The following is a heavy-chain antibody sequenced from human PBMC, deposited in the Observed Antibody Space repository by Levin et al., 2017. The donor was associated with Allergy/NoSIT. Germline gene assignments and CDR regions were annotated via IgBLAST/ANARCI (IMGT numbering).Heavy chain of an antibody. CDR2: IKQDGTEK. V-gene: IGHV3-7*04. Sequence: GGSLRLSCAASGFTFSSYWMSWVRQAPGKGLEWVANIKQDGTEKFYVDSVKGRFTISKDNAKNSVDLHMTSLRVEDPAVYYCARNWRSAFDIWGQGTMVTVSS. D-gene: IGHD2-8*02. CDR3: ARNWRSAFDI. CDR1: GFTFSSYW. J-gene: IGHJ3*02.